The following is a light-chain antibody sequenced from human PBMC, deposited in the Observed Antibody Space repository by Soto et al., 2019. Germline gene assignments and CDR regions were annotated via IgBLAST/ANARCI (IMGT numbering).Light chain of an antibody. CDR2: DVS. Sequence: QSVLTQPASVSGSPGQSITISCTGTSSDVGGYNSVSWYQQHPGKAPKLTIYDVSHRPSGVSDRFSGSKSGNTAALTISGLQAEDEADYYCSSYTSSSLLVFGGGTKLTVL. CDR1: SSDVGGYNS. CDR3: SSYTSSSLLV. V-gene: IGLV2-14*01. J-gene: IGLJ2*01.